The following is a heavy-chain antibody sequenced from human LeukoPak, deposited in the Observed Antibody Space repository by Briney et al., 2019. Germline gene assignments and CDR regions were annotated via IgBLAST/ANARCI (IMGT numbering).Heavy chain of an antibody. D-gene: IGHD3-10*01. Sequence: SETLSLTCAVSGYSISSGYYWGWIRQPPGKGLEWIGSMYHNRGTYYNPSLKSRVTISMDTSKNQFSLRLSSVTAAVTAVYYCASYYASGVSAYDYFGMDVWGKGTTVTVSS. CDR1: GYSISSGYY. CDR2: MYHNRGT. V-gene: IGHV4-38-2*01. J-gene: IGHJ6*04. CDR3: ASYYASGVSAYDYFGMDV.